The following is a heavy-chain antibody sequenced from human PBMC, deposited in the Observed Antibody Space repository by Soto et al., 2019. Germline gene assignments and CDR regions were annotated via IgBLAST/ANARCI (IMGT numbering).Heavy chain of an antibody. CDR1: GYTFNRYY. CDR2: ISPHTGGT. CDR3: ATGSFTSTGGRIGYHYNAMDV. Sequence: ASVKVSCKASGYTFNRYYMHWVRQAPGPGLEWMGWISPHTGGTTYAQKFQGRVTITADESTTTAYMELSSLTSEDTAVYYCATGSFTSTGGRIGYHYNAMDVWGQGTTVTVSS. V-gene: IGHV1-2*02. J-gene: IGHJ6*02. D-gene: IGHD1-1*01.